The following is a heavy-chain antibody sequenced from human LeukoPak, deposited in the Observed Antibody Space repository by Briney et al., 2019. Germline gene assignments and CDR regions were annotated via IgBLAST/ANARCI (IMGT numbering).Heavy chain of an antibody. J-gene: IGHJ4*02. CDR3: ARGNYDFWSFFDY. CDR2: INHSGST. Sequence: PSETLSLTCAVYGGSFSGYYWSWIRQPPGKGLEWIGEINHSGSTNYNPSLESRVTISVDTSKNQFSLKLSSVTAADTAVYYCARGNYDFWSFFDYWGQGTLVTVSS. V-gene: IGHV4-34*01. D-gene: IGHD3-3*01. CDR1: GGSFSGYY.